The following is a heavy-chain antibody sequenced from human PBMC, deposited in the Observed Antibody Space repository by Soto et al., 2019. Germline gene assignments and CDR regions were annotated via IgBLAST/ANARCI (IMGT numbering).Heavy chain of an antibody. Sequence: EVQLLQSGGDLVQPGGSLRLSCAASGFTFSAYAMSWVRQAPGKGLEWVSAISGSGDRTYYADSVKGRFTISRDSSDNTVYLKMNGRRAEDTAIYYWAKDRLYYFGWGGGCYLDYWGRGTLVIVSS. V-gene: IGHV3-23*01. CDR1: GFTFSAYA. CDR2: ISGSGDRT. D-gene: IGHD3-10*01. CDR3: AKDRLYYFGWGGGCYLDY. J-gene: IGHJ4*02.